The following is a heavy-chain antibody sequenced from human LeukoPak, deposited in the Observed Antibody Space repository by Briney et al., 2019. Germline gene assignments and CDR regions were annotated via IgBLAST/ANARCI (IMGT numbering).Heavy chain of an antibody. J-gene: IGHJ3*02. Sequence: SETLSLTCAVSGGSISSYYWSWIRQPPGKGLEWIGYIYYSGSTNYNPSLKSRVTISVDTSKNQFSLKLSSVTAADTAVYYCARSVVVTAIEIWGQGTMVTVSS. CDR3: ARSVVVTAIEI. CDR1: GGSISSYY. V-gene: IGHV4-59*08. D-gene: IGHD2-21*02. CDR2: IYYSGST.